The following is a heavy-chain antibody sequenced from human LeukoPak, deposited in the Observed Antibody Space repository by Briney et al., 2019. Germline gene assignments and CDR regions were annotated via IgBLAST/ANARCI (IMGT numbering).Heavy chain of an antibody. CDR2: INAGNGNT. Sequence: ASVKVSCKASGYTFTSYAMHWVRQAPGQRLEWMGWINAGNGNTKYSQKFQGRVTITRDTSASTAYMELSRLRSDDTAVYYCASSIVATTYYYYYYGMDVWGQGTTVTVSS. J-gene: IGHJ6*02. CDR3: ASSIVATTYYYYYYGMDV. D-gene: IGHD5-12*01. V-gene: IGHV1-3*01. CDR1: GYTFTSYA.